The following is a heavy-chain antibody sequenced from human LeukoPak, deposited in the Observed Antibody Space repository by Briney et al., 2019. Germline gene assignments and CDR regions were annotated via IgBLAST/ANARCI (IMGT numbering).Heavy chain of an antibody. V-gene: IGHV3-15*07. J-gene: IGHJ5*02. Sequence: GGSLRLSCATSGLTFSNAWMNWVRQAPGKGLEWVGRIRSNSDGGTIDYAAPVKGRFTLSRDDSKTTLYLQMNSLQTEDTAVYYCATDFYDSTWGQGTLVTVSS. D-gene: IGHD3-22*01. CDR1: GLTFSNAW. CDR3: ATDFYDST. CDR2: IRSNSDGGTI.